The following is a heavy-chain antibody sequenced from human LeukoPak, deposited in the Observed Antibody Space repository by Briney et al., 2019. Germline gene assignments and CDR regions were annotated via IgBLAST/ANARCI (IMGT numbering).Heavy chain of an antibody. CDR2: ISSSGSTI. CDR1: GFTFSDYY. V-gene: IGHV3-11*01. D-gene: IGHD1-26*01. CDR3: ARAEYSGSYPLWY. J-gene: IGHJ4*02. Sequence: GGSLRLSCAASGFTFSDYYMTWIRQAPGKGLEWVSYISSSGSTIYYADSVKGRFTISRDNTKNSLYLQMNSLRAEDTAVYYCARAEYSGSYPLWYWGQGTLVTVSS.